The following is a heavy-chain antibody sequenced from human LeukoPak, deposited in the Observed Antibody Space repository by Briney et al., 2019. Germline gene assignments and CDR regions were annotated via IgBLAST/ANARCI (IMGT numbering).Heavy chain of an antibody. D-gene: IGHD1-1*01. J-gene: IGHJ4*02. Sequence: PGGSLRLSCAASGFTFSDYDMHWVRQATGEGLVWVSAIGTAGDTYYTGSVKGRFTISRENAKNSLYLQMNSLRAGDTAVYYCARVAKERVGGVYYFDYWGQGTLVTVSS. V-gene: IGHV3-13*01. CDR1: GFTFSDYD. CDR3: ARVAKERVGGVYYFDY. CDR2: IGTAGDT.